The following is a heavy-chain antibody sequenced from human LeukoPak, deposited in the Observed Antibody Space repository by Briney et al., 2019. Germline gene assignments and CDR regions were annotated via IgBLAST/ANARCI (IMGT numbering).Heavy chain of an antibody. CDR1: GFTFSSYW. V-gene: IGHV3-7*01. Sequence: GGSLRLSCAASGFTFSSYWMSWVRQAPGKGLEWVANIKQDGSEKYYVDSVKGRFTISRDNAKNSLYLQMNSLRAEDTAVYYCARELNYYDSSGYYEGTAPFDYWGQGTLVTVSS. J-gene: IGHJ4*02. CDR2: IKQDGSEK. CDR3: ARELNYYDSSGYYEGTAPFDY. D-gene: IGHD3-22*01.